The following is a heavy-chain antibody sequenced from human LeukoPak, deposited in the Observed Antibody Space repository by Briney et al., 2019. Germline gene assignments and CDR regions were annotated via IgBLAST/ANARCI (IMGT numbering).Heavy chain of an antibody. CDR3: ARGPPNYDFWSGYYYYYYYGMDV. J-gene: IGHJ6*02. D-gene: IGHD3-3*01. V-gene: IGHV1-8*01. CDR1: GYTFTSYD. Sequence: ASVKVSCKASGYTFTSYDINWVRPATGQGLEWMGWMNPNSGNTGYAQKFQGRVTMTRNTSISTAYMELSSLRSEDTAVYYCARGPPNYDFWSGYYYYYYYGMDVWGQGTTVTVSS. CDR2: MNPNSGNT.